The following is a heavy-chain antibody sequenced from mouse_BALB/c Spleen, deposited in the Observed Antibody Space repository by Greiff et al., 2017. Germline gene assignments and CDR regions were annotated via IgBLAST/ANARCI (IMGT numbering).Heavy chain of an antibody. J-gene: IGHJ3*01. Sequence: EVNVVESGGGLVQPGGSLKLSCAASGFTFSSYGMSWVRQTPDKRLELVATINSNGGSTYYPDSVKGRFTISRDNAKNTLYLQMSSLKSEDTAMYYCARWRGAYWGQGTLVTVSA. CDR3: ARWRGAY. CDR1: GFTFSSYG. CDR2: INSNGGST. V-gene: IGHV5-6-3*01.